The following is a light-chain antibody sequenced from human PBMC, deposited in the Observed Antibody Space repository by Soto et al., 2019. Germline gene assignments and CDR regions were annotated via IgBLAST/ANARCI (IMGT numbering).Light chain of an antibody. CDR3: QQSHSFPLT. CDR1: QGIRNW. CDR2: TAS. J-gene: IGKJ1*01. V-gene: IGKV1-12*01. Sequence: DIHMTQSPSSVVASVGDRVTIASRASQGIRNWLAWFKQKPGKEPKLLSYTASRLQSGVPSRGSGRGSGTDCTLTSSSLKPEALATYYCQQSHSFPLTVGQGTKVDIK.